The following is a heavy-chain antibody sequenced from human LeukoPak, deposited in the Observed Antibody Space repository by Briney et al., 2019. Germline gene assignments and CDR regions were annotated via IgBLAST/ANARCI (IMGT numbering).Heavy chain of an antibody. D-gene: IGHD2-8*01. J-gene: IGHJ4*02. CDR2: IYYSGST. Sequence: SETLSLTCTVSGGSISSYYWTWIRQPPGKGLEWIGYIYYSGSTNYNPSLKSRVTISVDTSKNQFFLKLSSVTAADTAVYYCARHAGSRLYHFDYWGQGTLVTVSS. CDR1: GGSISSYY. V-gene: IGHV4-59*08. CDR3: ARHAGSRLYHFDY.